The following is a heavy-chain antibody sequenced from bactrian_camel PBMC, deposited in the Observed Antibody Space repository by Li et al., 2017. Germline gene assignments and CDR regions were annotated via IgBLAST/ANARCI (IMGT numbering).Heavy chain of an antibody. CDR2: ISKNGHR. CDR3: AADYAGAWRPVRGRYESRSGSCRSSPWSFALSF. V-gene: IGHV3S53*01. Sequence: HVQLVESGGGSVQAGGSLRLSCVASAYLTSRCGMGWYRQAPGKNRELIATISKNGHRTYVPSVKGRFTTSQDNAKNTVYLQMTSLQPEDTATYFCAADYAGAWRPVRGRYESRSGSCRSSPWSFALSFWGQGTQVTVS. CDR1: AYLTSRCG. D-gene: IGHD1*01. J-gene: IGHJ6*01.